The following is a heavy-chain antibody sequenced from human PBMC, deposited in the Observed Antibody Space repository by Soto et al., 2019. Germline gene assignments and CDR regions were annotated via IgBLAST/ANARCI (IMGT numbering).Heavy chain of an antibody. V-gene: IGHV3-23*01. Sequence: GGSLRLSCAASGFTFSSYAMSWVRQTPGKGLEWVSAISGSGGSTYYADSVKGRFTISRDNSKNTLYLQMNSLRAEDTAVYYCAKMGSYSGYSMDVWGQGTTVTVSS. J-gene: IGHJ6*02. CDR2: ISGSGGST. CDR1: GFTFSSYA. CDR3: AKMGSYSGYSMDV. D-gene: IGHD5-12*01.